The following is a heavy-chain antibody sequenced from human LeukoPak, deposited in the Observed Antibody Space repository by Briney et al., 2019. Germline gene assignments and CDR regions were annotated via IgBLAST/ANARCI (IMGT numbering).Heavy chain of an antibody. J-gene: IGHJ4*02. V-gene: IGHV3-23*01. Sequence: QPGGSLRLSCAASGFTFSSYAMSWVRQAPGKGLEWVSAISGSGGSTYYADSVKGRFTISRDNSKNTLYLQMNSLRAEDTAVYYCAKASKTAYDSSGYYYFDYWGQGTLVTVSS. CDR2: ISGSGGST. CDR3: AKASKTAYDSSGYYYFDY. CDR1: GFTFSSYA. D-gene: IGHD3-22*01.